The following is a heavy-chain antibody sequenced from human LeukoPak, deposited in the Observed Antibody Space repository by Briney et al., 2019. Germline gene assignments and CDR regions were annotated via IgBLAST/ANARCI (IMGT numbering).Heavy chain of an antibody. CDR3: ARRGYDILTGYMAAFDY. CDR2: INHSGST. D-gene: IGHD3-9*01. CDR1: GGSFSGYY. J-gene: IGHJ4*02. Sequence: KPSETLSLTCAVYGGSFSGYYWSWIRQPPGKGLEWIGEINHSGSTNYNPSLKSRVTISVDTSKNQFSLKLSSVTAADTAVYYCARRGYDILTGYMAAFDYWGQGTLVTVSS. V-gene: IGHV4-34*01.